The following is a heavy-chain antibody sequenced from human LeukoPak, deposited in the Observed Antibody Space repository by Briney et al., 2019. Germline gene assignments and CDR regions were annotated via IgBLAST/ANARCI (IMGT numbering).Heavy chain of an antibody. CDR1: GFTFSNAW. J-gene: IGHJ4*02. D-gene: IGHD1-1*01. V-gene: IGHV3-15*01. CDR3: AAGTGNSDFDY. CDR2: IKSKTDGGTT. Sequence: GGSLRLSCAASGFTFSNAWMSWVRQAPGKGLEWVGRIKSKTDGGTTDYAAPVKGRVTMSRDESKNTVYLRMDSLKIEDTAMYYCAAGTGNSDFDYWGQGTLVTVSS.